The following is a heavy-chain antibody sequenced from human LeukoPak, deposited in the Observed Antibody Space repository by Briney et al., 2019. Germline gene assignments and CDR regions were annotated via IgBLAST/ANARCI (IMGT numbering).Heavy chain of an antibody. CDR2: INQDGSAE. Sequence: GGSLRLSREGSGFIFRDFYMTWVRQAPGTGLEWVATINQDGSAEYYVDSVKGRFTMSRDNAKNSLFLQTNSLRAEDTAVYYCTESWGSQGVDHWGQGTLVTVSS. V-gene: IGHV3-7*01. D-gene: IGHD3-16*01. CDR3: TESWGSQGVDH. J-gene: IGHJ4*02. CDR1: GFIFRDFY.